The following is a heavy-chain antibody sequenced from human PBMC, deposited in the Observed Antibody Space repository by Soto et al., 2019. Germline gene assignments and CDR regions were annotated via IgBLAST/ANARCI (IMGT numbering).Heavy chain of an antibody. V-gene: IGHV1-18*04. CDR3: ARDKMIDDFGLGTYDY. Sequence: QVQLVQSGAEVKKPGASFKVSCKTSGYTFTSFGVSWMRQAPGQGLERMGWISGYNGKTKYAQSLQGRVTMTADTSTSTAYLELRGLRSDDTAVYFCARDKMIDDFGLGTYDYWGQGTTVTVSS. J-gene: IGHJ4*02. CDR2: ISGYNGKT. D-gene: IGHD3-10*01. CDR1: GYTFTSFG.